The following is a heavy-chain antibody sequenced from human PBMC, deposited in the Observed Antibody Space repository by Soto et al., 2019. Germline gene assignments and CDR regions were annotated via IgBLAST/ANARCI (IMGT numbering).Heavy chain of an antibody. J-gene: IGHJ4*02. CDR2: IIPLHGVT. Sequence: QVQLVQSGAEVKKPGSSVKVSCKASGGTFSPYTINWVRQAPGQGLEWMGRIIPLHGVTNYAQKFQARVTITADKSTSTAYMELSGLRFDDTAMYYCTRDWEITVSTWSFGGFWGRGTLVTVSS. CDR1: GGTFSPYT. CDR3: TRDWEITVSTWSFGGF. D-gene: IGHD3-10*01. V-gene: IGHV1-69*08.